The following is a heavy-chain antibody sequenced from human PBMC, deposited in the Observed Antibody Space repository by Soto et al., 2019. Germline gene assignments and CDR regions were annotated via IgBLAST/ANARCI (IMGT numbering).Heavy chain of an antibody. CDR2: INAGNGNT. CDR1: GYTFTSYA. J-gene: IGHJ6*02. D-gene: IGHD3-3*01. V-gene: IGHV1-3*01. Sequence: GASVKVSCKASGYTFTSYAMHWVRQAPGQRLEWMGWINAGNGNTKYSQEFKGRVTITRDTSASTAYMELSSLRSEDTAVYYCARLVGYYAPLDVWGQGTTVTVSS. CDR3: ARLVGYYAPLDV.